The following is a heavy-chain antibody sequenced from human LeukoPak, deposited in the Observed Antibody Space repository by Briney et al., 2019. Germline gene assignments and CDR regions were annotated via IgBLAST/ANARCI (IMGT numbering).Heavy chain of an antibody. J-gene: IGHJ4*02. D-gene: IGHD3-10*01. V-gene: IGHV4-4*07. CDR2: IYTSGST. CDR3: ARDVVSYGSGSYSYYFDY. Sequence: SETLSLTCTVSGGSISSYYWSWIRQPAGKGLEWIGRIYTSGSTNYNPSLKSRVTMSVDTSKDQFSLKLSSVTAADMAVYYCARDVVSYGSGSYSYYFDYWGQGTLVTVSS. CDR1: GGSISSYY.